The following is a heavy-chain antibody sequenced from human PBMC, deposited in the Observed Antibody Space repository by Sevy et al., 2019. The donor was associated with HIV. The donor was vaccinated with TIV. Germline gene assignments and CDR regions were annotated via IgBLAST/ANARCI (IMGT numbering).Heavy chain of an antibody. Sequence: LSLTCAASGFTFSSYSMNWVRQAPGKGLEWVSYISSSSSTIYYADSVKGRFTISRDNAKNSLYLQMNSLRAEDTAVNYCARVYGELLHEADAFDIWGQGTMVTVSS. CDR2: ISSSSSTI. J-gene: IGHJ3*02. V-gene: IGHV3-48*01. CDR1: GFTFSSYS. D-gene: IGHD1-26*01. CDR3: ARVYGELLHEADAFDI.